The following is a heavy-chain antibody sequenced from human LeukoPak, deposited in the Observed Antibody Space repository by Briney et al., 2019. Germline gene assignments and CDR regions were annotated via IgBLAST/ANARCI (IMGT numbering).Heavy chain of an antibody. CDR1: GFTFSSYA. V-gene: IGHV3-30-3*01. CDR2: VSYDGSNK. CDR3: ARVLRFLEWFNYYYYYGMDV. Sequence: HPGGSLRLSCAASGFTFSSYAMHWVRQAPGKGLEWVAVVSYDGSNKYYADSVKGRFTISRDNSKNTLYLQMNSLRAEDTAAYYCARVLRFLEWFNYYYYYGMDVWGQGTTVTVSS. D-gene: IGHD3-3*01. J-gene: IGHJ6*02.